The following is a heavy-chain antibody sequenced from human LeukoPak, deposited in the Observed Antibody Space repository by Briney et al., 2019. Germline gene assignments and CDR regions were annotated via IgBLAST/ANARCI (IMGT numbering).Heavy chain of an antibody. CDR1: GGSISSYY. J-gene: IGHJ4*02. V-gene: IGHV4-59*08. CDR3: ARQLDSYDSSGHLYYFDY. CDR2: IYYSGST. Sequence: SETLSLTCTVSGGSISSYYWSWIRQPPGKGLEWIGYIYYSGSTNYNPSLKSRVTISVDTSKNQFSLKLSSVTAADTAVYYCARQLDSYDSSGHLYYFDYWGQGTLVTVSS. D-gene: IGHD3-22*01.